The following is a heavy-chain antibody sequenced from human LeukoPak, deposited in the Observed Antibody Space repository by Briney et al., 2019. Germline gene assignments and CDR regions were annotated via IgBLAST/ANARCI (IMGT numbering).Heavy chain of an antibody. CDR1: GYSFTSYW. J-gene: IGHJ4*02. CDR2: IYPFDSET. Sequence: GESLKISCKGSGYSFTSYWIGWVRQMPGKGLGYMGIIYPFDSETRYSPSFQGQVTISADKSISTAYLQWSSLKASDSAIYYCARHRGSRVGASDYRGQGTLVTVSS. D-gene: IGHD1-26*01. CDR3: ARHRGSRVGASDY. V-gene: IGHV5-51*01.